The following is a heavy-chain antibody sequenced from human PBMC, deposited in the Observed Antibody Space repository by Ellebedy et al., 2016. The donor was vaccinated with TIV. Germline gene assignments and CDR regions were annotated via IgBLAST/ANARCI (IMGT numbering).Heavy chain of an antibody. D-gene: IGHD1-26*01. J-gene: IGHJ6*02. CDR1: GFTFSSYG. CDR2: IWFGGSNE. Sequence: GESLKISCAASGFTFSSYGMYWVRQTPGQGLEYVAFIWFGGSNEYYEDSVQGRFTISRDNSKNTLYLQMNSLRAEDTAVYYCSRGGVVGPHGMDVWGQGTTVTVSS. CDR3: SRGGVVGPHGMDV. V-gene: IGHV3-33*07.